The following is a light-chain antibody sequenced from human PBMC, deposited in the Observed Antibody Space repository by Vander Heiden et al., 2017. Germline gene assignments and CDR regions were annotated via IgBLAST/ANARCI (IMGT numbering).Light chain of an antibody. CDR1: QSVYNW. Sequence: DIQMTQSPSYVSASIGDRVTITCRASQSVYNWLAWYQQKPGKAPRLLIYEASNLQTGVPSRFSGGGFGTDFILTISSLQAEDYATYYCQQAYIFPLTFGGGTQVEIK. J-gene: IGKJ4*01. CDR2: EAS. V-gene: IGKV1-12*01. CDR3: QQAYIFPLT.